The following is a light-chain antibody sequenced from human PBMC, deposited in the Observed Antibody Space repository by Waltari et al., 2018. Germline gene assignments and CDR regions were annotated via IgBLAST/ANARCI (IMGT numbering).Light chain of an antibody. CDR2: GAA. J-gene: IGKJ2*01. Sequence: EIVLTQSPGTLSLSPGERATLSCRASQSVRSDYLAWYQQKPGQAPRLLIYGAASRATGFPDRFSGSVSGTDFTLTINRLEPEDFAVYYCQQYGDSPYNFGQGTKLEIK. CDR1: QSVRSDY. CDR3: QQYGDSPYN. V-gene: IGKV3-20*01.